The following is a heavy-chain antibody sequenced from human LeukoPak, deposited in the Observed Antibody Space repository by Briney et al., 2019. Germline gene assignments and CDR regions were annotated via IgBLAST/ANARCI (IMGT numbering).Heavy chain of an antibody. D-gene: IGHD3-16*02. Sequence: PSETLSLTCTVSGGSISSSSYYWGWIRQPAGEGLEWIGRIYTSGSTNYNPSLKSRVTISVDTSKNQFSLKLSSVTAADTAVYYCARECIMITFGGVIAYNWFDPWGQGTLVTVSS. CDR2: IYTSGST. CDR1: GGSISSSSYY. CDR3: ARECIMITFGGVIAYNWFDP. V-gene: IGHV4-61*02. J-gene: IGHJ5*02.